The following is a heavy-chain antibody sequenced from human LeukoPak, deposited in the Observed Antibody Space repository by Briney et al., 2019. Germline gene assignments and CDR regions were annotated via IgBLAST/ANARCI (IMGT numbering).Heavy chain of an antibody. CDR2: FDPEDGET. Sequence: ASVKVSCKVSGYTLTELSMHWVRQAPGKGLEWMGGFDPEDGETIYAQKFQGRVNMTEDTSTDTAYMELSSLKSEDTAVYYCATIRGQVPSQMIWFDPWGQGTLVTVSS. D-gene: IGHD1-1*01. CDR1: GYTLTELS. V-gene: IGHV1-24*01. CDR3: ATIRGQVPSQMIWFDP. J-gene: IGHJ5*02.